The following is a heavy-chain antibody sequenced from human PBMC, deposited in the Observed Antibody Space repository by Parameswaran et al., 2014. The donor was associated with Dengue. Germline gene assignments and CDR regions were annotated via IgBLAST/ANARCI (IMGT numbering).Heavy chain of an antibody. CDR3: ARAGTVTPWGYYYYYMDV. V-gene: IGHV6-1*01. J-gene: IGHJ6*03. Sequence: WIRQSPSRGLEWLGRTYYRSKWYNDYAVSVKSRITINPDTSKNQFSLQLNSVTPEDTAVYYCARAGTVTPWGYYYYYMDVWGKGTTVTVSS. CDR2: TYYRSKWYN. D-gene: IGHD4-17*01.